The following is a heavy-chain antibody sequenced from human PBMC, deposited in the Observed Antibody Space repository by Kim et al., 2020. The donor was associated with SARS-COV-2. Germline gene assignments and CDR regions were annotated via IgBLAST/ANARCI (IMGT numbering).Heavy chain of an antibody. CDR3: ARASDYYDSSGYYYFDY. D-gene: IGHD3-22*01. J-gene: IGHJ4*02. CDR2: ISSSGSTI. CDR1: GLTFSDYY. Sequence: GGSLRLSCVASGLTFSDYYMSWIRQAPGKGLEWVSYISSSGSTIYYADSVKGRFTISRDNAKNSLYLQMNSLRAEDTAVYYCARASDYYDSSGYYYFDYWGQGTLVTVSS. V-gene: IGHV3-11*01.